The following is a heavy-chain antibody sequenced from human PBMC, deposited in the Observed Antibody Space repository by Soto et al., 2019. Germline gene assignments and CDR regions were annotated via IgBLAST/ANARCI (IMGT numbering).Heavy chain of an antibody. CDR2: VFSSGST. D-gene: IGHD3-10*01. CDR1: GGSISSHIYY. CDR3: ARYYYDSGSYYKYYFDY. V-gene: IGHV4-39*01. Sequence: QLQLQESGPGLVKPSETLSLTCTVSGGSISSHIYYWGWIRQPPGQGLGWIGSVFSSGSTNYNPSLMSRVTIALDPSKNQFSLKLRSVTAADTAVYYCARYYYDSGSYYKYYFDYWGQGTLVTVSS. J-gene: IGHJ4*02.